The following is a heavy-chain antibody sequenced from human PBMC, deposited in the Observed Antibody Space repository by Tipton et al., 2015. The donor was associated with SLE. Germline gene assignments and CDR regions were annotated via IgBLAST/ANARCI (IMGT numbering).Heavy chain of an antibody. CDR2: ISQTGTVT. Sequence: GSLRLSCAASGFTFSDYYMTWIRHAPGTGLECVSYISQTGTVTNYGDPVKGRFTISRDNARSSLYLQMDSLRIDDTAIYYCTRDPRHADYWGQGTLVTVSS. V-gene: IGHV3-11*04. D-gene: IGHD2-2*01. CDR1: GFTFSDYY. CDR3: TRDPRHADY. J-gene: IGHJ4*02.